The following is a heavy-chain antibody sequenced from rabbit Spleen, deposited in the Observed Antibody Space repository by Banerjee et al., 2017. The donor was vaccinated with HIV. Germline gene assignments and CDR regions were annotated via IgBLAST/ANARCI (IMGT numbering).Heavy chain of an antibody. Sequence: QEQLVESGGGLVQLEGSLTLTCKASGFSFSNKVVMCWVRQAPGKGLEWIGTIYAGSTGTIDFASWAKGRFTISKTSSTTVTLQMTSLTAADTATYFCARNFDLWGPGTLVTVS. CDR1: GFSFSNKVV. J-gene: IGHJ4*01. CDR2: IYAGSTGTI. V-gene: IGHV1S45*01. CDR3: ARNFDL.